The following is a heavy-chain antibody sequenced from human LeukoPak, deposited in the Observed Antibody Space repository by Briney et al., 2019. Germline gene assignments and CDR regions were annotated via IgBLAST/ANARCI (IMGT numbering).Heavy chain of an antibody. CDR3: ARLGASSGWYAEYYFDY. V-gene: IGHV1-18*01. CDR2: ISAYNGNT. CDR1: GYTFTSYG. J-gene: IGHJ4*02. Sequence: ASVKVSCKASGYTFTSYGISWVRQAPGQGLEWMGWISAYNGNTNYAQKLQGRVTMTTDTSTSTAYMELRSLRSDDTAVYYCARLGASSGWYAEYYFDYWGQGALVTVSS. D-gene: IGHD6-19*01.